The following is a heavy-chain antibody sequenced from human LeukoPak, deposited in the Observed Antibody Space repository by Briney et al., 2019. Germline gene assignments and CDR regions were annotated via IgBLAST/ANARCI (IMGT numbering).Heavy chain of an antibody. Sequence: SETLSLTCTVSGGSISSSSYYWGWIRQPPGKGLEWIGYIYYSGSTNYNPSLKSRVTISVDTSKNQFSLKLSSVTAADTAVYYCARVSEMGGDSSGYYFVYWGQGTLVTVSS. CDR1: GGSISSSSYY. CDR3: ARVSEMGGDSSGYYFVY. V-gene: IGHV4-61*05. J-gene: IGHJ4*02. CDR2: IYYSGST. D-gene: IGHD3-22*01.